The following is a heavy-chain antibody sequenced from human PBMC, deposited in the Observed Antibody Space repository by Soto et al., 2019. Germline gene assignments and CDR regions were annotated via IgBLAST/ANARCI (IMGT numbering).Heavy chain of an antibody. V-gene: IGHV3-7*01. J-gene: IGHJ3*02. CDR1: GFPFSSYW. CDR3: ARDRRLRFCTSASCPPGVFDI. Sequence: GGSLRLSCAASGFPFSSYWMSWVRQAPGKGLEWVANIKQEGNEKHYVDSVKGRFTISRDSAKNSLYLQMNSLRAEDTAVYYCARDRRLRFCTSASCPPGVFDIWGQGTMVTVSS. CDR2: IKQEGNEK. D-gene: IGHD2-2*01.